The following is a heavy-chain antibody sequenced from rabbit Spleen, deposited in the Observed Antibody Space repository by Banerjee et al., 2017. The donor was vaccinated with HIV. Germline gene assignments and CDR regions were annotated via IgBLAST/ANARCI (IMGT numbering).Heavy chain of an antibody. D-gene: IGHD7-1*01. J-gene: IGHJ4*01. Sequence: QEQLVESGGGLVQPEGSLTLTCKASGFSFSAGYYVSWVRQAPGKGPEWIACIYTGDGNTYYASWAKGRFTISGSTSLNTVDLKMTSLTAADTATYFCARDYPGDSGRYFKLWGPGTLVTVS. CDR1: GFSFSAGYY. CDR2: IYTGDGNT. V-gene: IGHV1S47*01. CDR3: ARDYPGDSGRYFKL.